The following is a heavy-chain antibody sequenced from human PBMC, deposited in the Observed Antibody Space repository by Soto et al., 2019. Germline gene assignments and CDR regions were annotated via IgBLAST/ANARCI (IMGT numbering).Heavy chain of an antibody. CDR1: GASIGGSSDC. CDR3: ARGVVPDV. D-gene: IGHD6-6*01. V-gene: IGHV4-39*02. Sequence: SETLSLTCTVSGASIGGSSDCCGWIRQPPGKGLEWIANMYHSGRNHYNPSLKSRLTIYVDTSKNHFSLKLNSVTAADMAVYYCARGVVPDVWGQGTTVTVSS. J-gene: IGHJ6*02. CDR2: MYHSGRN.